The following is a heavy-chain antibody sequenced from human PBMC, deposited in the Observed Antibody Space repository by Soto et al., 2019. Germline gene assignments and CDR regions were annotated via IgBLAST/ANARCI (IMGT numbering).Heavy chain of an antibody. CDR3: AITSPPVFPAFDI. D-gene: IGHD2-8*01. CDR1: GGSISSGGYS. J-gene: IGHJ3*02. V-gene: IGHV4-30-2*01. Sequence: QLQLQESGSGLVKPSQTLSLTCAVSGGSISSGGYSWGWIRQPPGKGLEWIGYIYPSGSTYYNPSLKSRVTISVERSKNHSSLKLSSVTTAESAAYYCAITSPPVFPAFDIWGQGTMVTVSS. CDR2: IYPSGST.